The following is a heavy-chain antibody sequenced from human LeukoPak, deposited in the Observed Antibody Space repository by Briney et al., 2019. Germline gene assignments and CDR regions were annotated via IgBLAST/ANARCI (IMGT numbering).Heavy chain of an antibody. CDR1: GASISTPY. CDR2: FCYSGRT. CDR3: ARAGGVRDTPMDLDY. Sequence: SETLSLTCTVSGASISTPYWSWIRQPPGKGLEWIGDFCYSGRTNYNPSLQSRVTISVDTSKNQFSLKLSSVPAADTAVYYCARAGGVRDTPMDLDYWGQGTLVTVSS. D-gene: IGHD5-18*01. V-gene: IGHV4-59*11. J-gene: IGHJ4*02.